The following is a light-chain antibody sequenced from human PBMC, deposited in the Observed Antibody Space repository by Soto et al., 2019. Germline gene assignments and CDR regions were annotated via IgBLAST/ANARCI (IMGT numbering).Light chain of an antibody. V-gene: IGKV1-12*01. CDR1: QGVSDW. CDR2: GSS. J-gene: IGKJ1*01. CDR3: QQANSYPWT. Sequence: DIQMTQSPSSVSASVGDSVTITCRASQGVSDWVAWYQQKPGEAPKLLIYGSSSLLSGVPSRFSGTRYGTDVTLTSSSLKPEYFATYYCQQANSYPWTFGQGTKVEIE.